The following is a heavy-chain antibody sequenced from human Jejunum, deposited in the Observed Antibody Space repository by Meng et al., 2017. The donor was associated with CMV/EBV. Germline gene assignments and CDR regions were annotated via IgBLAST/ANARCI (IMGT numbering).Heavy chain of an antibody. V-gene: IGHV3-74*01. CDR3: ARAGDYRFDY. J-gene: IGHJ4*02. D-gene: IGHD4-17*01. Sequence: AASGVTFSKYLMHWVRQAKGKGLVWVSRIDTNGRTIDYADSVKGRFTISRDNAKNTLYLQMNSLRAEDTAVYYCARAGDYRFDYWGQGTLVTVSS. CDR2: IDTNGRTI. CDR1: GVTFSKYL.